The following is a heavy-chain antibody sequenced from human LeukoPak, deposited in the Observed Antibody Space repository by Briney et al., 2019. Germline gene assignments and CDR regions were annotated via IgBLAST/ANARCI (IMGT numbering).Heavy chain of an antibody. Sequence: SQTLSLTCTVSGGSISSGGYYWSWIRQHPGKGLEWIGYIYYSGSTYYNPSLKSRVTISVDTSKNQFSLKLSSVTAADTAVYYCAREQIAAAGTGSYWGQGTLVTVSS. CDR2: IYYSGST. CDR3: AREQIAAAGTGSY. D-gene: IGHD6-13*01. CDR1: GGSISSGGYY. J-gene: IGHJ4*02. V-gene: IGHV4-31*03.